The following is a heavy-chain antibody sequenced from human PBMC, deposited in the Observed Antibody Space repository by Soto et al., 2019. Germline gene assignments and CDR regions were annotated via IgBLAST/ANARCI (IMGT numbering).Heavy chain of an antibody. CDR1: GYTFTTYD. Sequence: QVQLVQSGDEVKKPGASVKVSCKASGYTFTTYDINWVRQATGQRLEWVGWMNPKSGYTGFAQKFQGRVSMTRDTSINTAYMDLSSLRSEDTAVYYCVRVFGSIDYWGQGTLVTVSS. CDR3: VRVFGSIDY. J-gene: IGHJ4*02. V-gene: IGHV1-8*01. CDR2: MNPKSGYT. D-gene: IGHD3-10*02.